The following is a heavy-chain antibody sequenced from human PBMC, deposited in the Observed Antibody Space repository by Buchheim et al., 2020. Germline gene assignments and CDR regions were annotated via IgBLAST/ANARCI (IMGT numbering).Heavy chain of an antibody. CDR3: ARGYWSGGRSYAYPFDL. D-gene: IGHD2-15*01. CDR1: GFNLADYY. V-gene: IGHV3-11*01. J-gene: IGHJ4*02. CDR2: INRDGSTI. Sequence: QEQLVESGGGLVKSGESLRLSCTASGFNLADYYMSWIRQPPGQGLEWVSYINRDGSTIHYADSVKGRVRVSRDNAKKSVHPYMDNLRVDDTAVYYCARGYWSGGRSYAYPFDLWGQG.